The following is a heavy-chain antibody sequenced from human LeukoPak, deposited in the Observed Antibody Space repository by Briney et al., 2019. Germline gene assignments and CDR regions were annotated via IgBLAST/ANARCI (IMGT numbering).Heavy chain of an antibody. Sequence: ASVKVSCKASGYTFANYGISWVRQAPGQGLEWMGWINPNSGGTNYAQKFQGWVTMTRDTSISTAYMELSRLRSDDTAVYYCARGGDSDAFDIWGQGTMVTVSS. J-gene: IGHJ3*02. CDR3: ARGGDSDAFDI. V-gene: IGHV1-2*04. D-gene: IGHD3-16*01. CDR2: INPNSGGT. CDR1: GYTFANYG.